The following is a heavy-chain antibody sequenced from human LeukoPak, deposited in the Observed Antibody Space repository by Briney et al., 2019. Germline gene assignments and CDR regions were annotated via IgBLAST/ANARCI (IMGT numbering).Heavy chain of an antibody. V-gene: IGHV1-2*02. CDR1: GYTFTGYY. CDR3: ARDLIAAAGTGYYYYGMDV. D-gene: IGHD6-13*01. CDR2: INPNSGST. Sequence: GASVKVSCKASGYTFTGYYMHWVRQAPGQGLEWMGWINPNSGSTNYAQKFQGRVTMTRDTSISTAYMELSRLRSDDTAVYYCARDLIAAAGTGYYYYGMDVWGQGTTVTVSS. J-gene: IGHJ6*02.